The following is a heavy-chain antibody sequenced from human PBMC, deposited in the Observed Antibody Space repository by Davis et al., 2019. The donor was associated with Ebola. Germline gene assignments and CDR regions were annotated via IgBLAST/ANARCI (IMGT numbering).Heavy chain of an antibody. CDR3: ARDRYCSSTSCYSNADAFDI. CDR2: IYYSGSI. D-gene: IGHD2-2*01. Sequence: PSETLSLTCAVSGYSIGSGYHWGWIRQPAGKGLEWIGSIYYSGSIYYNPSLKSRVTISVDTSKNQFSLKLSSVTAADTAVYYCARDRYCSSTSCYSNADAFDIWGQGTKVTVSS. CDR1: GYSIGSGYH. V-gene: IGHV4-38-2*02. J-gene: IGHJ3*02.